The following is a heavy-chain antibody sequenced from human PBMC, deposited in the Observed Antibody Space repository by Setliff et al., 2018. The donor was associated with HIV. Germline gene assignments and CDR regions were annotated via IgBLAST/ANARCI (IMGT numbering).Heavy chain of an antibody. Sequence: PSETLSLTCAVYGGSLSGYYWSWIRQPPGKGLEWIGEINHSGSTNYNPSLKSRVITSIDKSKNQFSLKIDSVTAADTAVYYCARRPLFGVVIASVAKMEFDYWGQGTLVTVSS. J-gene: IGHJ4*02. CDR1: GGSLSGYY. V-gene: IGHV4-34*01. CDR3: ARRPLFGVVIASVAKMEFDY. D-gene: IGHD3-3*01. CDR2: INHSGST.